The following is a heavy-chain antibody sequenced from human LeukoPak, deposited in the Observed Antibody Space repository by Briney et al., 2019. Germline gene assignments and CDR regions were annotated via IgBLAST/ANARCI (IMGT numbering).Heavy chain of an antibody. V-gene: IGHV3-21*01. CDR3: AKDPSIAHGDY. Sequence: GGSLRLSCAASGFTFSSYNMNWVRQSPGKGLEWVSSIGSVSSYMYHADSVKGRFTISRDNSKNTLYLQMNSLRAEDTAVYYCAKDPSIAHGDYWGQGTLVTVSS. D-gene: IGHD6-13*01. J-gene: IGHJ4*02. CDR1: GFTFSSYN. CDR2: IGSVSSYM.